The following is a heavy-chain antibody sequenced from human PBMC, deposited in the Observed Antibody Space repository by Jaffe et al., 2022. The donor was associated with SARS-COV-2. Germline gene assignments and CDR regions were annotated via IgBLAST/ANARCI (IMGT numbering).Heavy chain of an antibody. J-gene: IGHJ4*02. CDR2: IYYSGST. V-gene: IGHV4-39*01. D-gene: IGHD1-26*01. Sequence: QLQLQESGPGLVKPSETLSLTCTVSGGSISSSSYYWGWIRQPPGKGLEWIGSIYYSGSTYYNPSLKSRVTISVDTSKNQFSLKLSSVTAADTAVYYCARHIKRILGGTRGFDYWGQGTLVTVSS. CDR1: GGSISSSSYY. CDR3: ARHIKRILGGTRGFDY.